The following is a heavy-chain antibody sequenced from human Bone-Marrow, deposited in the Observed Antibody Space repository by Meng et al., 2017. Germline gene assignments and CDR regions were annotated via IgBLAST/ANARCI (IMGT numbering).Heavy chain of an antibody. CDR1: GGSISSGSYY. CDR3: ARRGSGSPYMGAFDI. D-gene: IGHD1-26*01. V-gene: IGHV4-61*02. J-gene: IGHJ3*02. CDR2: IYTSGST. Sequence: SETLSLTCTVSGGSISSGSYYWSWIRQPAGKGLEWIGRIYTSGSTNYNPSLKSRVTISVDTSKNQFSLKLSSVTAADTAVYYCARRGSGSPYMGAFDIWGQGTMVTVSS.